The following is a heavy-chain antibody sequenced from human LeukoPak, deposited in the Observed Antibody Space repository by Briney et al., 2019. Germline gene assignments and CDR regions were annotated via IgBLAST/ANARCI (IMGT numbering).Heavy chain of an antibody. V-gene: IGHV3-33*01. CDR3: ARQYSSSWYDY. Sequence: GGSLRLSCAASGFTFSSYGMHWVRQAPGKGLEWVAVISYDGSNKYYADSVKGRFTISRDNSKNTLYLQMNSLRAEDTAVYYCARQYSSSWYDYWGQGPLVTVSS. CDR2: ISYDGSNK. J-gene: IGHJ4*02. D-gene: IGHD6-13*01. CDR1: GFTFSSYG.